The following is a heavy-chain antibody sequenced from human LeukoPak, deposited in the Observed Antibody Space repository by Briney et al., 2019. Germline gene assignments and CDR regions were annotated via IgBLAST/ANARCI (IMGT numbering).Heavy chain of an antibody. Sequence: GGSLRLSCAAYGLTFSSYDMSWVRQAPGKGLEWVAGISRGDRTFHTQSVKGRFTIYRDKSKDTLYLKINSLRAEDTAVYYCAKDATASPYFHWFDNWGQGTQVIVSS. J-gene: IGHJ4*02. V-gene: IGHV3-23*01. CDR2: ISRGDRT. D-gene: IGHD3-9*01. CDR1: GLTFSSYD. CDR3: AKDATASPYFHWFDN.